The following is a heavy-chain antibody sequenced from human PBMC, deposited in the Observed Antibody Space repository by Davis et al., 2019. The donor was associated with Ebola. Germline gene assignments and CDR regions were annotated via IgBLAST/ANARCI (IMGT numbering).Heavy chain of an antibody. V-gene: IGHV1-18*01. CDR2: INSGNGNT. D-gene: IGHD3-3*01. CDR3: ARDDFWSGSHWFDP. J-gene: IGHJ5*02. Sequence: ASVKVSCKTSGYIFTDYGVTWVRQAPGQRLEWMGWINSGNGNTEYSQKFQGRVTITADKSTSTAYMELSSLRSEDTAVYYCARDDFWSGSHWFDPWGQGTLVTVSS. CDR1: GYIFTDYG.